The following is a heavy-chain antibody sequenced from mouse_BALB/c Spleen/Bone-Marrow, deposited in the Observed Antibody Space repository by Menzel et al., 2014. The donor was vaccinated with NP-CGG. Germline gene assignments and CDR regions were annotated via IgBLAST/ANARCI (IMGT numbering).Heavy chain of an antibody. Sequence: QVQLQQSGPELVKPGASVRISCKASGYTFTSYYIHWVKQRPGQGLEWIGWIYPGNVNTKYNEKFKGKATLTADKSASTAYMQLSSLTSEDPAVYFCARFYYCSSYAMDYWGQGTSVTVSS. CDR3: ARFYYCSSYAMDY. CDR2: IYPGNVNT. V-gene: IGHV1S56*01. D-gene: IGHD1-1*01. J-gene: IGHJ4*01. CDR1: GYTFTSYY.